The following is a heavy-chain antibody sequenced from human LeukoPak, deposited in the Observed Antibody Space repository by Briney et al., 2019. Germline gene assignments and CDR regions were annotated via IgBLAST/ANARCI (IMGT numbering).Heavy chain of an antibody. CDR1: GGSFSGYYY. Sequence: PSETLSLTCGVYGGSFSGYYYWSWIRQPPGKGLEWIGYIYYSGSTYYNPSLKSRVTISVDTSKNQFSLKLSSVTAADTAVYYCAREQGRDYDILTGPRWGQGTLVTVSS. J-gene: IGHJ4*02. CDR3: AREQGRDYDILTGPR. V-gene: IGHV4-30-4*01. CDR2: IYYSGST. D-gene: IGHD3-9*01.